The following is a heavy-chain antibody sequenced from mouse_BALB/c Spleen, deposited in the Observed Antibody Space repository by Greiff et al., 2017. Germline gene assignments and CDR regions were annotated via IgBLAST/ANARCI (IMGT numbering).Heavy chain of an antibody. J-gene: IGHJ1*01. V-gene: IGHV1-55*01. Sequence: QVQLQQPGAELVKPGTSVKLSCKASGYNFTSYWINWVKLRPGQGLEWIGDIYPGSGSTNYNEKFKSKATLTVDTSSSTAYMQLSSLASEDSALYYCARRGGNYWYFDVWGAGTTVTVSS. CDR1: GYNFTSYW. CDR3: ARRGGNYWYFDV. D-gene: IGHD1-1*02. CDR2: IYPGSGST.